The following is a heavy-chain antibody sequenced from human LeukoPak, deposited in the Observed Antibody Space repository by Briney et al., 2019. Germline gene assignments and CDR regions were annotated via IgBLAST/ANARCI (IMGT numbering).Heavy chain of an antibody. J-gene: IGHJ4*02. CDR1: GFTFSSCG. D-gene: IGHD3-3*01. CDR2: ISGSSTYI. V-gene: IGHV3-21*04. Sequence: GGSLRLSCAASGFTFSSCGMNWFRQAPGKGLEWVSSISGSSTYIYYADSVKGRFTISRDNSKNTLYLQMNSLRAEDTAVYYCAKDSARFPPFDYWGQGTLVTVSS. CDR3: AKDSARFPPFDY.